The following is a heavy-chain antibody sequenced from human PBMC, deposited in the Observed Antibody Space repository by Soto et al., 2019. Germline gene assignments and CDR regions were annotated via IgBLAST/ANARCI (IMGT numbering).Heavy chain of an antibody. CDR1: GGSIRSGGYY. CDR3: ARDRLMATAGTARHYFGLDV. Sequence: LSLTCTVSGGSIRSGGYYWSWVRQNPRRGLEWIGNIYYSGNTYYNPSLKSRLTISVDTSKNQFSLNLSSVTAADTAVYYCARDRLMATAGTARHYFGLDVWGQGTTVTVSS. D-gene: IGHD5-18*01. CDR2: IYYSGNT. J-gene: IGHJ6*02. V-gene: IGHV4-31*03.